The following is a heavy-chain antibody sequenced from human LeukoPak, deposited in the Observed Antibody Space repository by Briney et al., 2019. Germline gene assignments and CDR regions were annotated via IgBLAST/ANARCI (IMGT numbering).Heavy chain of an antibody. CDR2: ISSSGSTI. V-gene: IGHV3-48*03. D-gene: IGHD2-2*02. CDR3: ASIVVVPAAIS. CDR1: GFTFSSYE. J-gene: IGHJ5*02. Sequence: GGSLRLSCAASGFTFSSYEMNWVRQAPGKGLEWVSYISSSGSTIYYADSVKGRFTISRDNAKNSLYLQMNSLRAEDTAVYYCASIVVVPAAISWGQGTPVTVSP.